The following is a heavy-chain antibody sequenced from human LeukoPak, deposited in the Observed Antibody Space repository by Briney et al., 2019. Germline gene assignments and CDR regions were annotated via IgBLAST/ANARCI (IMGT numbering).Heavy chain of an antibody. CDR3: ARALLANPDSSGWYWGGY. J-gene: IGHJ4*02. CDR1: GFTFSSYS. Sequence: PGGSLRLSCAASGFTFSSYSMNWVRQAPGKGLEWVSSISSSSSYIYYADSVKGRFTISRDNAKNSLYLQMNSLRAEDTAVYYCARALLANPDSSGWYWGGYWGQGTLVTVSS. D-gene: IGHD6-19*01. CDR2: ISSSSSYI. V-gene: IGHV3-21*01.